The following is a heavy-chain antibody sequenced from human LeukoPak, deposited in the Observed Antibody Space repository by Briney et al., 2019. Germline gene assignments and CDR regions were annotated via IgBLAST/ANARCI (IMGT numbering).Heavy chain of an antibody. J-gene: IGHJ4*02. Sequence: ASVKVSCKASGYTFTDYYIHWVRRAPGQGLEWVGIINPSSGSTTYAQSFQGRVAMTRDTSTSTVYMELSSLRSEDTAVYYCARELRSVETPRYNYFDYWGQGTLVTVSS. CDR3: ARELRSVETPRYNYFDY. CDR2: INPSSGST. D-gene: IGHD4-23*01. V-gene: IGHV1-46*01. CDR1: GYTFTDYY.